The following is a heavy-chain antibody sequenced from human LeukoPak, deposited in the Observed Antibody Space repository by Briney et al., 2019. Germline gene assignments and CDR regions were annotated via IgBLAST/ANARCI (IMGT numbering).Heavy chain of an antibody. CDR3: TKGSGRYLNL. J-gene: IGHJ4*02. Sequence: GGSLRLSCAVSGLTLSNVWMNWVRQAPGKGLEWVGRIRSRGDGGTTDFAAPVKSRFTISRDDSKNTLYLQMNSLTSEDTALYFLTKGSGRYLNLRGQGTLVTVSS. D-gene: IGHD2-15*01. V-gene: IGHV3-15*07. CDR1: GLTLSNVW. CDR2: IRSRGDGGTT.